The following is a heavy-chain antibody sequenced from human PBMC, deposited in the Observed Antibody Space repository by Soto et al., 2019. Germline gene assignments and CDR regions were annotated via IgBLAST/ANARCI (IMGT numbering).Heavy chain of an antibody. D-gene: IGHD2-15*01. Sequence: RGSLGLSCAPSGLTLSSYRVHWLLEAPGKEQVWVTRINTDGSSAKYVNTVKGRFTISRDNAKNTLYLLMNSLRAFDTVVYYCVKDMKLWRLDSWGQGTLVTVSS. CDR3: VKDMKLWRLDS. J-gene: IGHJ4*02. V-gene: IGHV3-74*03. CDR1: GLTLSSYR. CDR2: INTDGSSA.